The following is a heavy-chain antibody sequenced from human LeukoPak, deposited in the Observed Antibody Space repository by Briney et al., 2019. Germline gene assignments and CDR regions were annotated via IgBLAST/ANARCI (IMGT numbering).Heavy chain of an antibody. D-gene: IGHD1-26*01. CDR1: GFTFANSW. CDR3: TRDTIGSLDY. CDR2: IKQDGSTK. Sequence: GGSLRLSCAASGFTFANSWVAWVRHARGKGLEWVANIKQDGSTKHYADSLKGRFTISRDNPKNSLFLQMNNLRADDTAIYYCTRDTIGSLDYWGQGILVTVAS. J-gene: IGHJ4*02. V-gene: IGHV3-7*01.